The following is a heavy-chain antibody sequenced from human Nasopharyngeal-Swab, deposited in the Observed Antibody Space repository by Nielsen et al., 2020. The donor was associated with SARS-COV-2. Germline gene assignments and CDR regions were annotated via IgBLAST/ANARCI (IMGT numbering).Heavy chain of an antibody. Sequence: WIRQPPGKRLEWIGEIYQSGNTNYNPSLKSRVSISLDKSKNQFSPNLTSVTAADTAVYYCATSGSSVTAGVNMDVWGKGTTVTVSS. V-gene: IGHV4-4*02. D-gene: IGHD6-13*01. J-gene: IGHJ6*03. CDR3: ATSGSSVTAGVNMDV. CDR2: IYQSGNT.